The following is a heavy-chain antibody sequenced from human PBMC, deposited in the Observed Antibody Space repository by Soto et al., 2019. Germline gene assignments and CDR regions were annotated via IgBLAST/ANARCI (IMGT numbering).Heavy chain of an antibody. CDR1: GFSFSNYA. Sequence: EVQLLESGGGLVQPGGSLRLSCAASGFSFSNYAMNWVRRAPGRGLEWVSVISASGDITYYADAVKGRVTISRDNSKNTQYLQMNSLRAEATAVYYCAKDGAAPGSAYYFDYWDQGTLVTVSA. CDR2: ISASGDIT. D-gene: IGHD6-13*01. V-gene: IGHV3-23*01. J-gene: IGHJ4*02. CDR3: AKDGAAPGSAYYFDY.